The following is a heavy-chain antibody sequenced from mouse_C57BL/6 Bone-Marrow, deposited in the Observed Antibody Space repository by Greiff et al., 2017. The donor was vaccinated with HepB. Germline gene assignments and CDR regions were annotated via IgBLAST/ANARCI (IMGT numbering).Heavy chain of an antibody. Sequence: EVQLVESEGGLVQPGSSMKLSCTASGFTFSDYYMAWVRQVPEKGLEWVANINYDGSSTYYLDSLKSRFIISGDNAKNILYLQMSSLKSEDTATYYGARVYDGYSFAYWGQGTLVTVSA. V-gene: IGHV5-16*01. CDR2: INYDGSST. J-gene: IGHJ3*01. CDR3: ARVYDGYSFAY. CDR1: GFTFSDYY. D-gene: IGHD2-3*01.